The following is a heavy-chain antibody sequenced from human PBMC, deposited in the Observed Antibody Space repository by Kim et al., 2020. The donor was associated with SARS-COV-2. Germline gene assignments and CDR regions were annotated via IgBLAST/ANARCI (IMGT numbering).Heavy chain of an antibody. J-gene: IGHJ4*02. CDR1: GFTFSSYA. CDR3: ARGSSSWPGDY. D-gene: IGHD6-13*01. V-gene: IGHV3-30*04. CDR2: ISYDGSNK. Sequence: GGSLRLSCAASGFTFSSYAMHWVRQAPGKGLEWVAVISYDGSNKYYVDSVKGRFTISRDNSKNTLYLQMNSRRAEDTAVYYCARGSSSWPGDYWGQGTLVTVSS.